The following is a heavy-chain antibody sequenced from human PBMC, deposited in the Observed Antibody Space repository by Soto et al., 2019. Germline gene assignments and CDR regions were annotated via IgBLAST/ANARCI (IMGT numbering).Heavy chain of an antibody. CDR3: AKDAGGSSYFDY. D-gene: IGHD1-26*01. CDR1: GFTFSSYG. V-gene: IGHV3-30*18. CDR2: ISYDGSNE. Sequence: QVQLVASGGGVVQPGRSLRLSCAPSGFTFSSYGMHWVRQAPGKGLEWVAVISYDGSNEYYADSVKGRFTISRDNSKNTLYLQMNSLRAEDTAVYYCAKDAGGSSYFDYWGQGTLVTVSS. J-gene: IGHJ4*02.